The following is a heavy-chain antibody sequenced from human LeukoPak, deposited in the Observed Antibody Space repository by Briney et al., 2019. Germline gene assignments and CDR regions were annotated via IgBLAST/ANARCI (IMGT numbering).Heavy chain of an antibody. CDR2: INPNSGGT. D-gene: IGHD3-16*02. CDR1: GYTFTGYY. V-gene: IGHV1-2*02. CDR3: ARVFTYYDYVWGSYRYSDDAFDI. J-gene: IGHJ3*02. Sequence: ASVKVSCKASGYTFTGYYMHWVRQAPGQGLEWMGWINPNSGGTNYAQQFQGRVTMTRDTSISTAYMELSRLRSDDTAVYYCARVFTYYDYVWGSYRYSDDAFDIWGQGTMVTVSS.